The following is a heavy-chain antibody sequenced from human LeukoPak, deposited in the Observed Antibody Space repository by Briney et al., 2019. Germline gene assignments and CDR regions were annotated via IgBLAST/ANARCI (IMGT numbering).Heavy chain of an antibody. CDR1: GFTFSDYY. J-gene: IGHJ4*02. CDR2: ISSSGSTI. Sequence: GGSLRLSCAASGFTFSDYYMSWIRQAPGKGLEWVSYISSSGSTIYYADSVKGRFTISRDNAKNSPYLQMNSLRAEDTAVYYCARSGHYSGSYYKNDYWGQGTLVTVSS. D-gene: IGHD1-26*01. CDR3: ARSGHYSGSYYKNDY. V-gene: IGHV3-11*01.